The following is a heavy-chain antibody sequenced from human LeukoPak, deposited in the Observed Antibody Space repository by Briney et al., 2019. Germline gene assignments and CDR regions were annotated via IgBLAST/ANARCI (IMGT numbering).Heavy chain of an antibody. V-gene: IGHV4-39*01. CDR1: GGSISSSSYY. Sequence: PSETLSLTCTVSGGSISSSSYYWGWIRQPPGKGLEWIGSIYYSGSTYYNPSLKSRVTISVDTSKNQFSLKLSSVTAADTAVYYCASSQVEMATIFDYWGQGTLVTVSS. CDR2: IYYSGST. D-gene: IGHD5-24*01. J-gene: IGHJ4*02. CDR3: ASSQVEMATIFDY.